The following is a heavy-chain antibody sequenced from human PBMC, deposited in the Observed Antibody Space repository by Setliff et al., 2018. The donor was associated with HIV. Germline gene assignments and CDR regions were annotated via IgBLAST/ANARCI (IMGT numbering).Heavy chain of an antibody. Sequence: SETLSLTCTVSGGSISSYYWSWIRQPPGKGLEWIGYIFYSGSTNYNPSLRSRVTMSVDTSKNQFSLKVTSVTAADTAVYYCTRDLWGDDYYYNNMDVWGKGTTVTVSS. CDR2: IFYSGST. CDR3: TRDLWGDDYYYNNMDV. J-gene: IGHJ6*03. V-gene: IGHV4-59*12. D-gene: IGHD2-21*02. CDR1: GGSISSYY.